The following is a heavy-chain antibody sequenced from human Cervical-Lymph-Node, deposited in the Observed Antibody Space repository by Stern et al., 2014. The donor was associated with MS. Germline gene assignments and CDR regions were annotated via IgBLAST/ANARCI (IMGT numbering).Heavy chain of an antibody. D-gene: IGHD3-22*01. J-gene: IGHJ6*02. Sequence: VQLVESGAEVKKPGSSVKVSCKASGGTLSTYAITWVRQAPGQGLEWMGGIIPIFDTSNYAQKFQGRVAMTADESTNTAYMERSRLSSEATAVYYCATTLVDMTSDLLYYSLMDDWAKGPRSPSP. CDR2: IIPIFDTS. CDR3: ATTLVDMTSDLLYYSLMDD. V-gene: IGHV1-69*01. CDR1: GGTLSTYA.